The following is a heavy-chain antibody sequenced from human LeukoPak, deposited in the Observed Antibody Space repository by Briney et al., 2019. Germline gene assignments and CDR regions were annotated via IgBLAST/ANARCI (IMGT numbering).Heavy chain of an antibody. CDR3: ASQGGSYAYVFDI. CDR2: ISYSGST. D-gene: IGHD1-26*01. Sequence: PSETLSLTCAVSGVSFDDYYWSWIRQPPGKGLEWIGYISYSGSTNYNPSLKSRVTISVDTSNNQFSLKLTSVTAADTAVYYCASQGGSYAYVFDIWGQGTMVTVSS. V-gene: IGHV4-59*01. CDR1: GVSFDDYY. J-gene: IGHJ3*02.